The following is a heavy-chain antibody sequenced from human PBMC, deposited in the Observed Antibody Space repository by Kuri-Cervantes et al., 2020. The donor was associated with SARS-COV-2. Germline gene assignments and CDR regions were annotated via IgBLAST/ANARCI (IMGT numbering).Heavy chain of an antibody. CDR2: IYYSGST. D-gene: IGHD2-15*01. CDR3: ARQVVVADYYYGMDV. CDR1: GGSISSSSYY. Sequence: SETLSLTCTVSGGSISSSSYYWGWIRQPPGKGLEWIGSIYYSGSTYYNPSLKSRVTISVDTSKNQFSLKLSSVTAADTAVYYCARQVVVADYYYGMDVWGQGTTVTFSS. J-gene: IGHJ6*02. V-gene: IGHV4-39*01.